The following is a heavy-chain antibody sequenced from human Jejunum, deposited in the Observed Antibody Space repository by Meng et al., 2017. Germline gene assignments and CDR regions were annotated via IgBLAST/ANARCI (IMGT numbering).Heavy chain of an antibody. CDR1: GFTFSSYW. J-gene: IGHJ4*02. Sequence: LSLTCAASGFTFSSYWMHWVRQVPGKGLVWVSRINSDGSSTSDADSVKGRFIISRDNAKNTLYLQMNSLRVEDTAVYYCARVKAFSSSCFDSWGQGTLVTVSS. D-gene: IGHD6-6*01. V-gene: IGHV3-74*01. CDR2: INSDGSST. CDR3: ARVKAFSSSCFDS.